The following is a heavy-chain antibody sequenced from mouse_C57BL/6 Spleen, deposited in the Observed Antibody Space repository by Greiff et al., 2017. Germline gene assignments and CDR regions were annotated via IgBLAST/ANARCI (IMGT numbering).Heavy chain of an antibody. D-gene: IGHD2-4*01. CDR1: GYTFTDYY. Sequence: VQLQQSGPVLVKPGASVKMSCKASGYTFTDYYMNWVKQSHGKSLEWIGVINPYNGGTSYNQQFKGKATLTVDKSSSTAYMELNSLTSEDSAVYYCARNDYDEGYYFDYWGQGTTLTVSS. CDR3: ARNDYDEGYYFDY. J-gene: IGHJ2*01. V-gene: IGHV1-19*01. CDR2: INPYNGGT.